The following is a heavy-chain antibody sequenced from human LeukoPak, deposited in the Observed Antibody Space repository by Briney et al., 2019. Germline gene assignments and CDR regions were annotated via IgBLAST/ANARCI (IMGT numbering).Heavy chain of an antibody. CDR2: IYTSGST. D-gene: IGHD4-17*01. CDR3: ARDHSRGSYGAMDV. J-gene: IGHJ6*02. Sequence: SETLSLTCAVSGGSFSSYYWSWIRQPAGKGLEWIGRIYTSGSTNYNPSLKSRVTISVDTSKNQFSLKLSSVTAADTAVYHCARDHSRGSYGAMDVWGQGTTVTVSS. CDR1: GGSFSSYY. V-gene: IGHV4-4*07.